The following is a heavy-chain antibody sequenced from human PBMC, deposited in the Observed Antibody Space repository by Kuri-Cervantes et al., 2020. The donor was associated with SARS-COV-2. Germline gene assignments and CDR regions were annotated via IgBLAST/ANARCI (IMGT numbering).Heavy chain of an antibody. V-gene: IGHV1-69*02. D-gene: IGHD2-2*01. CDR3: ASFTNYYYYGLDV. J-gene: IGHJ6*02. CDR2: IIPFLGVS. CDR1: GGTFDSYP. Sequence: SVKVSCKASGGTFDSYPISWVRQAPGQGLEWMGRIIPFLGVSNSAQKFQGRVTITADKSTSTVYMELSSLRSEDTAVYYCASFTNYYYYGLDVWGQGTTVTVSS.